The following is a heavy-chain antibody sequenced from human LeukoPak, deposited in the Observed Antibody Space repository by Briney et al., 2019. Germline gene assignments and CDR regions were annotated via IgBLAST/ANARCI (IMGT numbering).Heavy chain of an antibody. CDR3: AKNGQSGFSFDP. Sequence: PGGSLRLSCAASGFTFSSYWMSWVRQAPGKGLEWIGEGGNSGGTKFNPSLKSRVTISADTSKNQFSLKLSSVTAADTAVYYCAKNGQSGFSFDPWGQGTLVTVSS. D-gene: IGHD1-26*01. CDR1: GFTFSSYW. V-gene: IGHV4-34*08. J-gene: IGHJ5*02. CDR2: GGNSGGT.